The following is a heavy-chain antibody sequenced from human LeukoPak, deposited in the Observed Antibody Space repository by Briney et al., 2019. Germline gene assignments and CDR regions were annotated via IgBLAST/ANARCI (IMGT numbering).Heavy chain of an antibody. CDR2: IWYDGSNK. Sequence: GGSLRLSCAASGFTFSSYGMHWVRQAPGKGLEWVAVIWYDGSNKYYADSVKGRFTISRDNSKNTLYLQMNSLRAEDTAVYYCAREDTAMVYYYYGMDVWGQGTTVTVSS. CDR3: AREDTAMVYYYYGMDV. J-gene: IGHJ6*02. CDR1: GFTFSSYG. D-gene: IGHD5-18*01. V-gene: IGHV3-33*01.